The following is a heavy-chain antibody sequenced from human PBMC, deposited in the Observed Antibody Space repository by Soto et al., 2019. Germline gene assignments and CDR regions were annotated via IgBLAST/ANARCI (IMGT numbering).Heavy chain of an antibody. J-gene: IGHJ3*02. Sequence: ASVKVSCKASGYTFTSYYMHWVRQAPGQGLEWMGIINTSGGSTSYAQKFQGRVTMTRDTSTSTVYIELSSLRSEDTAVYYCARDRRNLGSYYYDSSGYYTQYDAFDIWGQGTMVTVSS. CDR2: INTSGGST. V-gene: IGHV1-46*03. CDR1: GYTFTSYY. CDR3: ARDRRNLGSYYYDSSGYYTQYDAFDI. D-gene: IGHD3-22*01.